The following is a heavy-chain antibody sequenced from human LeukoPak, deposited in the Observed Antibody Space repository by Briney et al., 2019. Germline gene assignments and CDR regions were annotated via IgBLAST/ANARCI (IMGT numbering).Heavy chain of an antibody. Sequence: SETLSLTCTVSGGSISSHYWSWIRQPPGKGLEWMGYIYYSGNTDYNPSLKSRVTISVDTSKNQFSLKLTSVTAADTAVYYCARWKGYSYGYLDYWGQGTLVTVSS. CDR1: GGSISSHY. J-gene: IGHJ4*02. D-gene: IGHD5-18*01. CDR3: ARWKGYSYGYLDY. CDR2: IYYSGNT. V-gene: IGHV4-59*11.